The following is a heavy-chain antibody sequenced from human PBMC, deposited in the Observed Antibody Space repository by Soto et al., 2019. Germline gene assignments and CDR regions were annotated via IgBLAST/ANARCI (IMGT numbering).Heavy chain of an antibody. Sequence: PSETLSLTCTVSGDSLSSGGHYWSWIRQHPGKGLEWIGHIYDSVNTYYSPSLRSRVTISADMSKNQFSLNLRSVTAADTAVYYCARADHRGHFAILTDYWGQGTLVTVSS. CDR2: IYDSVNT. CDR1: GDSLSSGGHY. J-gene: IGHJ4*02. D-gene: IGHD3-9*01. CDR3: ARADHRGHFAILTDY. V-gene: IGHV4-31*03.